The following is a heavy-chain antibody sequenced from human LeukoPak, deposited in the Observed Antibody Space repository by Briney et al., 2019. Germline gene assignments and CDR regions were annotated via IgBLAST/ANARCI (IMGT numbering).Heavy chain of an antibody. CDR3: AKDRSYAMDV. CDR2: ITSDGSTT. V-gene: IGHV3-74*01. Sequence: PGGSLRLSRAASGFTFSRSWMHWVRQSPGKGLVWVSRITSDGSTTNYADSVKGRFTISRDNAKNTVYLQMNTLRAEDTAVYYCAKDRSYAMDVWGQGTTVTVSS. D-gene: IGHD6-6*01. CDR1: GFTFSRSW. J-gene: IGHJ6*02.